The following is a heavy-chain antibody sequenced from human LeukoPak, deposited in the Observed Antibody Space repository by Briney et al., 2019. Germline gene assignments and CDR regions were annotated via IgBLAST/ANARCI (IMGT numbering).Heavy chain of an antibody. CDR1: GFTFSSYA. Sequence: PGGSLRLSCAASGFTFSSYAMSWVRQAPGRGLEWVSAIRGSGGSTYYADSVKGRFTISRDNSKNTLYLQMNSLRAEDTAVYYCAKGTFVVVTAVIDYWGQGTLVTVSS. CDR2: IRGSGGST. J-gene: IGHJ4*02. V-gene: IGHV3-23*01. CDR3: AKGTFVVVTAVIDY. D-gene: IGHD2-21*02.